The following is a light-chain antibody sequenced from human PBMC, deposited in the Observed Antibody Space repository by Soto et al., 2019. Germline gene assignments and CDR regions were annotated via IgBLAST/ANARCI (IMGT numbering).Light chain of an antibody. J-gene: IGKJ3*01. V-gene: IGKV1-12*01. CDR1: QDILSW. CDR2: ASS. CDR3: QQANTFPIT. Sequence: DIQMTQSPSSVSASVGDTVTITCRASQDILSWLAWYQQKPGEAPRLLIYASSNLQSGVPSRFSGSRSGTYFTLTISSLQPEDFATYCQQANTFPITFGPGTRLDIK.